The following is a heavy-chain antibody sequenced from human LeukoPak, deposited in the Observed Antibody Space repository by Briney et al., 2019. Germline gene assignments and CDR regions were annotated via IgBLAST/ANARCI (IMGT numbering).Heavy chain of an antibody. V-gene: IGHV4-34*01. J-gene: IGHJ5*02. CDR2: INRSGST. CDR1: GGSFSGYY. D-gene: IGHD3-9*01. Sequence: SETLSLTCAVYGGSFSGYYWSWNRQPPGKGLEWIGEINRSGSTNYNPSLKSRVTISVDTSKNQFSLKLSSVTAADTAVYYCARARPHYDILTGYSAKNNWFDPWGQGTLVTVSS. CDR3: ARARPHYDILTGYSAKNNWFDP.